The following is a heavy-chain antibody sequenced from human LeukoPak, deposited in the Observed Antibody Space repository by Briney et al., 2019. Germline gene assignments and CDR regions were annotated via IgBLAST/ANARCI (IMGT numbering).Heavy chain of an antibody. D-gene: IGHD3-10*01. CDR2: IKSKTDGGTT. CDR1: GFTFSNAW. CDR3: TTDLEGSGFDY. V-gene: IGHV3-15*01. J-gene: IGHJ4*02. Sequence: MTGGSLRLSCAASGFTFSNAWMSWVRQAPGKGLEWVGRIKSKTDGGTTDYAAPVEGRFTISRDDSKNTLYLQMNSLKTEDTAVYYCTTDLEGSGFDYGGQGTLVTVSS.